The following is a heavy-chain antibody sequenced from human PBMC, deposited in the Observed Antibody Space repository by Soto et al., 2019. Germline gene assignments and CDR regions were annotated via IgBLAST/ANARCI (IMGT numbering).Heavy chain of an antibody. D-gene: IGHD6-13*01. CDR1: GFSFSSCG. Sequence: QVQLVESGGGVVQPGRSLRLSCAASGFSFSSCGMHWVRQAPGKGLEWVAVIWYDGSNKYYADSVKGRFAIARDNSKNTLYLQMNSLRAEDTAVYYCARDAVEQLVIKYYFDYWGQGTLVTVSS. V-gene: IGHV3-33*01. CDR3: ARDAVEQLVIKYYFDY. CDR2: IWYDGSNK. J-gene: IGHJ4*02.